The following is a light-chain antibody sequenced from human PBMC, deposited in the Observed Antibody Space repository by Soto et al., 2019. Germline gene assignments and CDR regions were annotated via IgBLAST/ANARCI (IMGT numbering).Light chain of an antibody. CDR3: QXRSNWXPVT. J-gene: IGKJ2*01. V-gene: IGKV3-11*01. CDR1: QSVGSF. CDR2: DAS. Sequence: EIVLTQSPVTLSLSPGERATLSCRASQSVGSFLAWYQQKPGQAPRLLIYDASYRATGIPARXXXXXXXXXXXXXXXXXXPXDFAVXXCQXRSNWXPVTFGQGTKLEI.